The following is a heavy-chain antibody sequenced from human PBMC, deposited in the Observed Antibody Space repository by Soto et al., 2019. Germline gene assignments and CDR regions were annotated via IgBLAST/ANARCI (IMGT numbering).Heavy chain of an antibody. CDR1: GYSISSGYY. Sequence: LSLTCAVSGYSISSGYYWGWIRQPPGKGLEWIASIHYLGSTYQNPSLKRRVNISVDTSKNQFSLKFSSVTAADTAVYYCARVLGGSFYYFDSWGHGTLVTVSS. D-gene: IGHD1-26*01. CDR3: ARVLGGSFYYFDS. CDR2: IHYLGST. V-gene: IGHV4-38-2*01. J-gene: IGHJ4*01.